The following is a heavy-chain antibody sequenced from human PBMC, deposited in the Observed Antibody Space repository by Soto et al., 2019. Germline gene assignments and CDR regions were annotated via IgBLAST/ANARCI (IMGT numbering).Heavy chain of an antibody. D-gene: IGHD3-10*01. Sequence: EVQLVESGGGLVKPGGSLRLSCAASGFTFSNAWMSWVRQAPGKVLEWVGRIKNKTDGVTTDYAAPVKGRFTISRDDSKSTLDLQMNSLKTEDTAVYYCTRDRDGSGTPGSYYYFYMDVWGKGTTVTVSS. J-gene: IGHJ6*03. CDR2: IKNKTDGVTT. CDR1: GFTFSNAW. V-gene: IGHV3-15*01. CDR3: TRDRDGSGTPGSYYYFYMDV.